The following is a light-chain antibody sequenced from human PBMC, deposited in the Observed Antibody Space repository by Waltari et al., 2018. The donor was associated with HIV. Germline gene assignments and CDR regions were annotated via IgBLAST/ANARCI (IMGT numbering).Light chain of an antibody. J-gene: IGLJ2*01. V-gene: IGLV2-11*01. Sequence: QSALTQPRSVSGSPGQSVTISCTGTSSDVGDYNYVPWYQQHPGKAPKPMIYDVCKRPSGAPARFSCPKSGNTASLSLSGLQAEDEADYYCCSYAGSYTLVFGGGTKLTVL. CDR3: CSYAGSYTLV. CDR1: SSDVGDYNY. CDR2: DVC.